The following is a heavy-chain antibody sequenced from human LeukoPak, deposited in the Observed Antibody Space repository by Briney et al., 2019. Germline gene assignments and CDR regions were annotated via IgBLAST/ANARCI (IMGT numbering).Heavy chain of an antibody. V-gene: IGHV3-21*01. Sequence: GGSLRLSCVASGFTFSSYSMNWVRQAPGKGLEWVSCISSSSRHINYADSVKGRFTISRDNAKNSLYLQINSLRAEDTAVYYCARDPWYYDSSDYYYYYYYMDVWGKGTTVTVSS. CDR2: ISSSSRHI. D-gene: IGHD3-22*01. CDR1: GFTFSSYS. CDR3: ARDPWYYDSSDYYYYYYYMDV. J-gene: IGHJ6*03.